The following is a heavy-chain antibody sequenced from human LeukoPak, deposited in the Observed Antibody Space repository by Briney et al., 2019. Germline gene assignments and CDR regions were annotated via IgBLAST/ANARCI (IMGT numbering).Heavy chain of an antibody. J-gene: IGHJ5*02. CDR2: ISSSSYI. Sequence: KSGGSLRLSCAASGFTFSSYSMNWARQAPGKGLELVSSISSSSYIYYADSVKGRFTISRDNAKNSLYLQMNSLRAEDTAVYYCARGNVLRFLEWLLIDPWGQGTLVTVSS. V-gene: IGHV3-21*01. CDR3: ARGNVLRFLEWLLIDP. CDR1: GFTFSSYS. D-gene: IGHD3-3*01.